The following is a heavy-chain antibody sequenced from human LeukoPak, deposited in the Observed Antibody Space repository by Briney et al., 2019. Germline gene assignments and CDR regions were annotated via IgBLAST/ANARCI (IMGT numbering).Heavy chain of an antibody. D-gene: IGHD2-2*01. Sequence: GASVKVSCKASGYTFTSYDFSWVRQAPGQGLEWVGVIIPMVGTATYAQRFQGRVTITADESTSTAYMELSSLRSEDTAVYYCARDLYCNRTSCSVWGQGTLVIVSS. V-gene: IGHV1-69*13. CDR1: GYTFTSYD. J-gene: IGHJ4*02. CDR3: ARDLYCNRTSCSV. CDR2: IIPMVGTA.